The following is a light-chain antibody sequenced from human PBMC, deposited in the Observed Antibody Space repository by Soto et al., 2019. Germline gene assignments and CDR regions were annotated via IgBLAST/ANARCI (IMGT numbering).Light chain of an antibody. CDR3: QQYGSSSWT. J-gene: IGKJ1*01. V-gene: IGKV3-20*01. CDR2: GTS. Sequence: EIVLTQSPGTLSLSPGERATLSCRASQSVSSSYLAWYQQKPGQAPRLLIYGTSSRATAIPDRLSGSGSGTDFTLTISRLEPEDFAVYYCQQYGSSSWTFGQGTKVDI. CDR1: QSVSSSY.